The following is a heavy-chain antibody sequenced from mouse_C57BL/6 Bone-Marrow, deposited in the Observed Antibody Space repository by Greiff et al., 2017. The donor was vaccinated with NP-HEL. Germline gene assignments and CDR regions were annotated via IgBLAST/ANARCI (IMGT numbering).Heavy chain of an antibody. V-gene: IGHV2-2*01. Sequence: VHLVESGPGLVQPSPSLSITCTVSGFSLTSYGVHWVRQSPGKGLEWLGVIWSGGSADYNAAFISRLSISKDNSKSQVFFKMNSLQADDTAKYYCARNEGFDYWGQGTTLTVSS. J-gene: IGHJ2*01. CDR2: IWSGGSA. CDR3: ARNEGFDY. CDR1: GFSLTSYG.